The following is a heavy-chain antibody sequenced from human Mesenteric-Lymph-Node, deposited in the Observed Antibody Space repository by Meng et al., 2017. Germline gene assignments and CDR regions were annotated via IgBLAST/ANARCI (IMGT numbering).Heavy chain of an antibody. CDR1: GYTFTSSD. V-gene: IGHV1-8*01. J-gene: IGHJ6*02. D-gene: IGHD4-17*01. CDR3: ARADYYGDYGIDYYGMDV. Sequence: ASVKVSCKASGYTFTSSDINWVRQATGQGLEWMGWMNPNSGNTGYAQKFQGRVTMTRNTSISTAYMELSSLRSEDTAVYYCARADYYGDYGIDYYGMDVWGQGTTVTVSS. CDR2: MNPNSGNT.